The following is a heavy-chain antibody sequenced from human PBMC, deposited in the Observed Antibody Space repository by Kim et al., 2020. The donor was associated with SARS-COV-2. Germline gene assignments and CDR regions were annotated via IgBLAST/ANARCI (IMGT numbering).Heavy chain of an antibody. D-gene: IGHD2-15*01. V-gene: IGHV4-59*08. CDR1: GGSISSYY. J-gene: IGHJ5*02. CDR2: IYYTGST. CDR3: ARGGDYCGGGSCYHWFDP. Sequence: SETLSLTCTVSGGSISSYYWSWIRQSPGTGLEWIGYIYYTGSTNYNPSLKSRFTISVDTSRTQFSLKLTSVTAADTAVYYCARGGDYCGGGSCYHWFDPWGQGTLVTVSS.